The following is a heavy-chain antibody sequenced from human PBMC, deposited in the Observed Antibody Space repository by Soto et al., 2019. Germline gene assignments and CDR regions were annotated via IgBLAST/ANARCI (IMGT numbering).Heavy chain of an antibody. J-gene: IGHJ4*02. Sequence: QVQLQESGPGLVKPSQTLSLTCTVSGGSISSGGYYWSWIRQHPGKGLEWIGYIYYSGSTYYNPSXXSRVTISVDTXXNXFXRKLSSVTAADTAVYYCARAGYCSGGSCYSLYYFDYWGQGTLVTVSS. D-gene: IGHD2-15*01. CDR3: ARAGYCSGGSCYSLYYFDY. CDR2: IYYSGST. V-gene: IGHV4-31*03. CDR1: GGSISSGGYY.